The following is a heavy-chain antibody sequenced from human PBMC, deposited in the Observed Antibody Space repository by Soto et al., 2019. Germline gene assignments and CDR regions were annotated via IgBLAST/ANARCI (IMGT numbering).Heavy chain of an antibody. D-gene: IGHD3-10*01. J-gene: IGHJ3*02. V-gene: IGHV3-30-3*01. CDR2: ISYDGSNK. CDR3: ASLLWFGESDAFDI. Sequence: QVQLVEAGGGVVQPGRSLRLSCAASGFTFSSYAMHWVRQAPGKGLEWVAVISYDGSNKYYADSVKGRFTISRDNSKNTLYLQMNSLRAEDTAVYYCASLLWFGESDAFDIWGQGTMVTVSS. CDR1: GFTFSSYA.